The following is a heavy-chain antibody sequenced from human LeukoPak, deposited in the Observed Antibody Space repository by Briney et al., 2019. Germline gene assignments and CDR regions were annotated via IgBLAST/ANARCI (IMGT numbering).Heavy chain of an antibody. CDR2: IIPIFGAA. CDR1: GGTFSSYA. J-gene: IGHJ4*02. D-gene: IGHD3-22*01. Sequence: SVKVSCKASGGTFSSYAISWVRQAPGQGLEWMGRIIPIFGAANYAQKFQGRVTIITDESTSTAYMELSSRKSEDTAVYYWARGGERAVSSGYYGYWGQGTLVTVSS. CDR3: ARGGERAVSSGYYGY. V-gene: IGHV1-69*05.